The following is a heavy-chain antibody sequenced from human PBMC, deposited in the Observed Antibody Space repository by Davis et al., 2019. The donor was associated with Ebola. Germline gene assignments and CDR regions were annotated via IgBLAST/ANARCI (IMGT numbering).Heavy chain of an antibody. V-gene: IGHV3-23*01. J-gene: IGHJ6*03. D-gene: IGHD3-16*02. Sequence: GESLKISCAASGFIFSSYAMSWVRQVPGKGLDWISGISGSGDYTYYADSVKGRFTISRDNAKNSLYLQMNSLRAEDTAVYYCARAYALVSSYMDVWGKGTTVTVSS. CDR1: GFIFSSYA. CDR3: ARAYALVSSYMDV. CDR2: ISGSGDYT.